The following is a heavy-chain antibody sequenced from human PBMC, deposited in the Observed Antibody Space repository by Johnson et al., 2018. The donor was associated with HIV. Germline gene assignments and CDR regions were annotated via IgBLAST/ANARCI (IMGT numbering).Heavy chain of an antibody. J-gene: IGHJ3*02. CDR1: GFTFDDYA. CDR3: GKVRIPVAGFDAFDI. Sequence: EVQLVESGGGLVQPGRSMRLSCAASGFTFDDYAMHWVRQAPGKGLEWVSGISWNDGSIGYADSVKGRFTISRDNAKSSLFLQMNSLRGEDTALYYCGKVRIPVAGFDAFDIWGQGTMVTVSS. D-gene: IGHD6-19*01. V-gene: IGHV3-9*01. CDR2: ISWNDGSI.